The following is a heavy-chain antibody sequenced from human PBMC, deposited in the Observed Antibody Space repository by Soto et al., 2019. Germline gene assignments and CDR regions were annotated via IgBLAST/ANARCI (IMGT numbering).Heavy chain of an antibody. D-gene: IGHD2-15*01. Sequence: SEALSLTCTVSGGSISSGDYYWSWIRQPPGKGLEWIGYIYYSGSTYYNPSLKSRVTISVDTSRNQFSLKLSSVTAADTAVYYCARVEGYCSGGSCYRIDYWGQGTLVTVYS. CDR2: IYYSGST. CDR3: ARVEGYCSGGSCYRIDY. CDR1: GGSISSGDYY. V-gene: IGHV4-30-4*01. J-gene: IGHJ4*02.